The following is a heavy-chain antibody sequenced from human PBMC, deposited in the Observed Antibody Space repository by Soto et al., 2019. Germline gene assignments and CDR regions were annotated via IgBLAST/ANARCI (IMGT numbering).Heavy chain of an antibody. D-gene: IGHD6-13*01. Sequence: PSETLSLTCAVYGGSFSGYYWSWIRQPPGKGLEWIGEINHSGSTNYNPSLKSRVTISVDTSKNQFSLKLSSVTAADTAVYYCARGWQQRRNGMDVWGQGTTVTVSS. CDR1: GGSFSGYY. V-gene: IGHV4-34*01. J-gene: IGHJ6*02. CDR3: ARGWQQRRNGMDV. CDR2: INHSGST.